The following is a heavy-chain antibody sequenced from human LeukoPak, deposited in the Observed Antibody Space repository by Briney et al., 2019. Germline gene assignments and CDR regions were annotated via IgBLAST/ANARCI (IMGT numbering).Heavy chain of an antibody. CDR3: AGGRFLEWDYYYYYMDV. Sequence: PSGGSLRLSCAASGFTVSSNYMSWVRQAPGKGLEWVSVIYSGGSTYYADSVKGRFTISRDNAKNSLYLQMNSLRAEDTAVYYCAGGRFLEWDYYYYYMDVWGKGTTVTVSS. V-gene: IGHV3-66*01. D-gene: IGHD3-3*01. CDR1: GFTVSSNY. CDR2: IYSGGST. J-gene: IGHJ6*03.